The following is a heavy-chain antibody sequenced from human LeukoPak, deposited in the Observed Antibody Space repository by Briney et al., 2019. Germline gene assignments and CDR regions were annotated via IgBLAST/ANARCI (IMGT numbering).Heavy chain of an antibody. Sequence: PSETLSLTCTVSGGSISSYYWSWIRQPPGKGLEWIGYIYYSGSTNYNPFLKSRVTISVDTSKNQFSLKLSSVTAADTAVYYCARDLTYSYGLYGMDVWGQGTTVTVSS. J-gene: IGHJ6*02. D-gene: IGHD5-18*01. CDR3: ARDLTYSYGLYGMDV. CDR1: GGSISSYY. CDR2: IYYSGST. V-gene: IGHV4-59*01.